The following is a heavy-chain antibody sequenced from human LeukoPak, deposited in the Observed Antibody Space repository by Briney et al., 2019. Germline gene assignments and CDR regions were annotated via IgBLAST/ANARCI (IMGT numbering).Heavy chain of an antibody. CDR1: GFTFSSYW. Sequence: PGGSLRLSCAASGFTFSSYWMSWVRQAPGKGLEWVANIKQDGSEKYYVDSVEGRFTISRDNAKNSLYLQMNSLRAEDTAVYYCARDHYASGSYYKDFSYSGQGTLVTVSS. CDR2: IKQDGSEK. D-gene: IGHD3-10*01. CDR3: ARDHYASGSYYKDFSY. V-gene: IGHV3-7*01. J-gene: IGHJ4*02.